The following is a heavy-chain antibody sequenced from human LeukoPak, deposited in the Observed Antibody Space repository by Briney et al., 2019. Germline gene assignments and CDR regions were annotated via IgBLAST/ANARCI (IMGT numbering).Heavy chain of an antibody. CDR1: GYTFTNNY. Sequence: ASVKVSCKTSGYTFTNNYMHWVRQAPGQGLEWMGRINPNSGGTNYAQKFQGRVTMTRDTSISTAYMELSRLRSDDTAVYYCARGGDYYDSSGYADWYFDLWGRGTLVTVSS. J-gene: IGHJ2*01. CDR3: ARGGDYYDSSGYADWYFDL. V-gene: IGHV1-2*06. D-gene: IGHD3-22*01. CDR2: INPNSGGT.